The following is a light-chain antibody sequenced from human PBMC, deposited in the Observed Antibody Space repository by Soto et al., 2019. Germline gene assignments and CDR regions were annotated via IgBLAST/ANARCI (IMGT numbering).Light chain of an antibody. CDR3: QQYGSSSYMCT. V-gene: IGKV3-20*01. CDR2: GAS. Sequence: EIVLTQSPGTLSLSPGERATLSCRASQSVSSSYLAWYQQKPGQAHRLLIYGASSRATCIPDRFSGSGSWTDFTLTISRLKPEDFAVYYCQQYGSSSYMCTFGQGTKLEIK. J-gene: IGKJ2*02. CDR1: QSVSSSY.